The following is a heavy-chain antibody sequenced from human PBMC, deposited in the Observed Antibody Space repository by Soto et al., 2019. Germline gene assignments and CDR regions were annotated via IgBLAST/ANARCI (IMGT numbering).Heavy chain of an antibody. CDR1: VYTFTSYV. J-gene: IGHJ5*02. Sequence: ASVKVSRKASVYTFTSYVLNWLRPATGQGLEWMGWKNPNSSNTGYAQKFQGRVTMTRNTSISTAYMELSSLRTEDTAVYYCATAVTTISTNAPWGQGTPVTVSS. D-gene: IGHD4-4*01. CDR2: KNPNSSNT. CDR3: ATAVTTISTNAP. V-gene: IGHV1-8*01.